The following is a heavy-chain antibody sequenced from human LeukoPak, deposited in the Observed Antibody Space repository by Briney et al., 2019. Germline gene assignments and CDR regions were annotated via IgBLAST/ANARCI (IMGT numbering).Heavy chain of an antibody. CDR3: ARAPEGYCSGGSCYSINWFDP. CDR2: INPSGGST. D-gene: IGHD2-15*01. Sequence: ASVKVSCKASGYTFTSYYMHWVRQAPGQGLEWMGIINPSGGSTIYAQKFHGRVTITRDMSTSTVYMELSSLRSEDTAVYYCARAPEGYCSGGSCYSINWFDPWGQGTLVTVSS. V-gene: IGHV1-46*01. J-gene: IGHJ5*02. CDR1: GYTFTSYY.